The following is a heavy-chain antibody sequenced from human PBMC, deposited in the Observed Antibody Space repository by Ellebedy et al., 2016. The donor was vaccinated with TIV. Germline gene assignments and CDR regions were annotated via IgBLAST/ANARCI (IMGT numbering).Heavy chain of an antibody. CDR3: TRLLPAAFPYYYYYGMDV. Sequence: GESLKISCTAAGFTFGDYALSWVRQAPGKGLEWVGFIRSKLFGGTTDYAASVKGRFTISRDDSKSIAYLQMNSLKSEDSAVYYCTRLLPAAFPYYYYYGMDVWGQGTTVTVSS. J-gene: IGHJ6*02. CDR1: GFTFGDYA. CDR2: IRSKLFGGTT. D-gene: IGHD2-2*01. V-gene: IGHV3-49*04.